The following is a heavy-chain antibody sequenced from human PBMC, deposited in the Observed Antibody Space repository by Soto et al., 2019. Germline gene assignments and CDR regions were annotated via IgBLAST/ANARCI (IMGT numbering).Heavy chain of an antibody. Sequence: PGGSLRLSCAASGFTFSSYGMHWVRQAPSKGLEWVSAISGNGGSTYYADSVKGRFTISRDNSKNTLYLQMNSLRAEDTAVYYCAKVPSVAGAFDAFDIWGQGTMVTVSS. CDR1: GFTFSSYG. J-gene: IGHJ3*02. V-gene: IGHV3-23*01. D-gene: IGHD6-19*01. CDR2: ISGNGGST. CDR3: AKVPSVAGAFDAFDI.